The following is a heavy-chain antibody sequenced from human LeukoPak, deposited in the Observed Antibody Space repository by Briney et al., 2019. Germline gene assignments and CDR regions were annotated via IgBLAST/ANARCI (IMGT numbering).Heavy chain of an antibody. V-gene: IGHV3-23*01. Sequence: GGSLRLSCAASGFTFSSYGMSWVRQPPGKGLEWVSGIRGSGSNTDYVGSVKGRFAVSRDNSKNTLYLQMNSLRAEDTAVYYCAKGLRELWGDAFDMWGQGTMVTVSS. D-gene: IGHD3-16*01. CDR2: IRGSGSNT. CDR3: AKGLRELWGDAFDM. CDR1: GFTFSSYG. J-gene: IGHJ3*02.